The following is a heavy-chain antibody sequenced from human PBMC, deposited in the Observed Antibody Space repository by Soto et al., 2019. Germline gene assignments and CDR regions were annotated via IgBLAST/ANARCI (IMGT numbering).Heavy chain of an antibody. Sequence: PGESLKISCKGSGYSFTSYWIGWVRQMPGKGLEWMGIIYPGDSDTRYSPSFQGQVTISADKSISTAYLQMNSLRAEDTGVYYCARDRHSSSRFDAFDIWGQGTMVTVSS. V-gene: IGHV5-51*01. D-gene: IGHD6-13*01. CDR2: IYPGDSDT. CDR1: GYSFTSYW. J-gene: IGHJ3*02. CDR3: ARDRHSSSRFDAFDI.